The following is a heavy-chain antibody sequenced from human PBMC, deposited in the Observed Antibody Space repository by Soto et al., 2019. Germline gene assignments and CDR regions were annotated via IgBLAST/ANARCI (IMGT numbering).Heavy chain of an antibody. V-gene: IGHV1-18*01. CDR1: GYTFTTFG. Sequence: QVQLVQSGGEVKKPGAAVKVSCKASGYTFTTFGIGWVRQAPGQGLEWMGWISAYSGNTEYPEKLQGRVTMTIDTSTSTTYMELRSLRSDDTAVYYCARAFCSGGSCYLDYWGKGALVTVSS. CDR3: ARAFCSGGSCYLDY. D-gene: IGHD2-15*01. CDR2: ISAYSGNT. J-gene: IGHJ4*02.